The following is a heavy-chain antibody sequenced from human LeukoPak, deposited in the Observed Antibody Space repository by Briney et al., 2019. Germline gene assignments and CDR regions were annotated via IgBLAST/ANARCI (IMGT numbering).Heavy chain of an antibody. CDR1: GFTVSSNY. Sequence: PGGSLRLSCAAPGFTVSSNYMSWVRQAPGKGLEWVSVIYSGGSTYYADSVKGRFTISRDNSKNTLYLQMNGLRAEDTAVYYCARDHLQDSSGCYYGYWGQGTLVTVSS. CDR2: IYSGGST. J-gene: IGHJ4*02. V-gene: IGHV3-53*01. D-gene: IGHD3-22*01. CDR3: ARDHLQDSSGCYYGY.